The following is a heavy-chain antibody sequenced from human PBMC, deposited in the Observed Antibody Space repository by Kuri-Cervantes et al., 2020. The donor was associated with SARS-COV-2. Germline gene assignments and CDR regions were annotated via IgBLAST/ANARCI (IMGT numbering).Heavy chain of an antibody. Sequence: GESLKISCAASGFTFNTYSMDWVRLAPGKGLEWLAYISKGSDTIYYADSVKGRSTISRDNAKNSLFLQMNSLRADDTAVYYCARGGEDFVQETRNWFEPWGRGTQVTVSS. CDR3: ARGGEDFVQETRNWFEP. CDR1: GFTFNTYS. CDR2: ISKGSDTI. V-gene: IGHV3-48*01. D-gene: IGHD2-8*01. J-gene: IGHJ5*02.